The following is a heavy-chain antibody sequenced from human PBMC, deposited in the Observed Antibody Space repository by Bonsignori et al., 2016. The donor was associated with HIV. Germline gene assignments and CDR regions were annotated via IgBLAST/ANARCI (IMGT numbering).Heavy chain of an antibody. V-gene: IGHV3-23*01. CDR2: ISGSGSHT. Sequence: WIRQPPGKGLEWVAGISGSGSHTWHAESVKGRFFISRDNSKNTLYLQMSSLTAEDTAVYYCAKSPRDQGSCGGFDYWGPGNPGHRLL. J-gene: IGHJ4*02. CDR3: AKSPRDQGSCGGFDY.